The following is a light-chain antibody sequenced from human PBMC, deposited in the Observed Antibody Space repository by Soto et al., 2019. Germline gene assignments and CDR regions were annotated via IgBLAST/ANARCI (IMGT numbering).Light chain of an antibody. V-gene: IGKV3-11*01. Sequence: EIVLTQSPATLSLSPGERATLSCRASQIVSSYVAWYQSQPGQAPRLLMYDASNRVIGIPARFSGSGSGTDFTLTISSLEPEDFAVYYCQQRSNWPLTFGGGTTVEI. J-gene: IGKJ4*01. CDR2: DAS. CDR3: QQRSNWPLT. CDR1: QIVSSY.